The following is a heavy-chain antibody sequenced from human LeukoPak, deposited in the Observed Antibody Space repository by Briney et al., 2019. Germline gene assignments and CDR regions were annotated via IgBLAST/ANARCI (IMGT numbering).Heavy chain of an antibody. CDR3: ARDPTDTAMVYYFDY. V-gene: IGHV3-30-3*01. J-gene: IGHJ4*02. CDR1: GFTFSSYA. Sequence: GRSLRLSCAASGFTFSSYAMHWGRQAPGKGLEWVAVISYDGSNKYYADSVKGRFTISRDNSKNTLYLQMNSLRAEDTAVYYCARDPTDTAMVYYFDYWGQGTLVTVSS. CDR2: ISYDGSNK. D-gene: IGHD5-18*01.